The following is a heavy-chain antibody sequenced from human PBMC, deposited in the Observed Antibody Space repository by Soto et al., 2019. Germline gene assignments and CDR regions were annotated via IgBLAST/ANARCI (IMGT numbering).Heavy chain of an antibody. CDR3: ARTPVKYSGSYYDY. J-gene: IGHJ4*02. Sequence: SETLSLTCTVSGGSISSYYWSWIRQPPGKGLEWIGYIYYSGSTNYNPSLKSRVTISVDTSKNQFSLKLSSVTAADTAVYYCARTPVKYSGSYYDYWGQGTLVTVSS. CDR1: GGSISSYY. CDR2: IYYSGST. V-gene: IGHV4-59*01. D-gene: IGHD1-26*01.